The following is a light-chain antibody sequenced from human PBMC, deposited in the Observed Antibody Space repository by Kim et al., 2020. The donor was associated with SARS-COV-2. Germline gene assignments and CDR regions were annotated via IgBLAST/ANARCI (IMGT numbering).Light chain of an antibody. Sequence: SSELTQDPAVYVALGQTVRITCQGDSLRDYSASWYQQKAGQAPLLVIYGKNNRPSGIPDRFSGSTSGNTASLTITGAQAEDEADYYCNSRDKSDNHVLFG. CDR2: GKN. J-gene: IGLJ7*01. CDR1: SLRDYS. CDR3: NSRDKSDNHVL. V-gene: IGLV3-19*01.